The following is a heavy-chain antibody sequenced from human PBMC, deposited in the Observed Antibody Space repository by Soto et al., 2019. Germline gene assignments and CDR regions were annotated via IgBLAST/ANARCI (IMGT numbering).Heavy chain of an antibody. CDR1: AYTFTDYY. V-gene: IGHV1-2*02. CDR2: INPKSGGT. Sequence: GASVKVSCKASAYTFTDYYMHWVRQAPGQGLEWMGWINPKSGGTNYAQKFQGRVTMTRDTSISTAYMELSGLRSDDTAVLYCARGGFCDSTSCSAGYFYGMDVWGQGTTVTVS. D-gene: IGHD2-2*03. CDR3: ARGGFCDSTSCSAGYFYGMDV. J-gene: IGHJ6*02.